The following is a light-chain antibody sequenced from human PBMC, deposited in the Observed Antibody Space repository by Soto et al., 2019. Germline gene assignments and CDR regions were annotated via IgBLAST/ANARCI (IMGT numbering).Light chain of an antibody. CDR3: QQSYSTPP. CDR2: AAS. J-gene: IGKJ5*01. Sequence: DIQMTQSPSSLSASLVDRVTIICRAGQSISSYLNWYQQKPGKAPKLLIYAASSLQSGVPSRFSGSGSGTDFTLTTSSLQPEDFATYYCQQSYSTPPFGQGRRLAIK. CDR1: QSISSY. V-gene: IGKV1-39*01.